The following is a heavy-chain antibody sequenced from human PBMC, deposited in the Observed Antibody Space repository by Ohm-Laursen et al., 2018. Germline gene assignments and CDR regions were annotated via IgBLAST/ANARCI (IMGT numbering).Heavy chain of an antibody. J-gene: IGHJ6*02. CDR2: THYSSKWVY. CDR3: SRGQRNYYAMDV. V-gene: IGHV6-1*01. D-gene: IGHD1-1*01. CDR1: GDSVSSDSGA. Sequence: QTLSLTCANSGDSVSSDSGAWNWIRQSPSRGLEWLGRTHYSSKWVYDYAVSVKSRITITPDTSKNQFSLQLNSVTPEDSAVYYCSRGQRNYYAMDVWGQGTTVTVSS.